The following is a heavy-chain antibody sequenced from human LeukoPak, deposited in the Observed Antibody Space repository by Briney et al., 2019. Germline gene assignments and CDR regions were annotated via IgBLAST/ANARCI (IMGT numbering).Heavy chain of an antibody. J-gene: IGHJ3*02. V-gene: IGHV4-59*12. D-gene: IGHD3-16*02. CDR3: ARRLYQLSRYAFDI. CDR1: GGSISTDY. CDR2: IFYTGST. Sequence: SETLSLTCTISGGSISTDYWNWIRQSPGKGLEWIGYIFYTGSTNYNPSLKSRVTISVDTSKNQFSLKLSSVTAADTALYYCARRLYQLSRYAFDIWGQGTMVTVSS.